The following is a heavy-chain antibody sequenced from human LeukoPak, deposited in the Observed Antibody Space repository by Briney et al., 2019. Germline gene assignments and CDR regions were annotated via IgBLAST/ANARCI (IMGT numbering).Heavy chain of an antibody. CDR1: GFTFSNFA. CDR2: ISGSGGST. J-gene: IGHJ3*01. CDR3: ARSSYSSSSSV. Sequence: GGSLRLSCAASGFTFSNFAMSWVRQAPGKGLEWVSVISGSGGSTYYADSVKGRFTISRDNSKNTLYLQMNSLRVEDTAVFYCARSSYSSSSSVWGQGTMVTVSS. V-gene: IGHV3-23*01. D-gene: IGHD6-6*01.